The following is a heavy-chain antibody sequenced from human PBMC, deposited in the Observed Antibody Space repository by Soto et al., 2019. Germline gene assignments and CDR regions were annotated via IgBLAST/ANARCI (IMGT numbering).Heavy chain of an antibody. Sequence: SETLSLTCAFSCYPIISGYYWGWIRQPPGKGLEWIGIIHHSGSTYYNPSLRSRITISVDTSKNQFSLKMPSVTAADTAVYYCARSSGYVPGGYWGQGILVTSPQ. CDR2: IHHSGST. J-gene: IGHJ4*02. D-gene: IGHD5-12*01. CDR3: ARSSGYVPGGY. CDR1: CYPIISGYY. V-gene: IGHV4-38-2*01.